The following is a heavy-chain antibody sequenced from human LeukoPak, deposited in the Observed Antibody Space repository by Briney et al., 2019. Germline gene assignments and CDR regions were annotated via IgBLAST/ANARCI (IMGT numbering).Heavy chain of an antibody. CDR1: GFTFSSFA. D-gene: IGHD6-19*01. V-gene: IGHV3-23*01. CDR2: ISGSGGST. CDR3: AKDRGSIAVAVGFDY. J-gene: IGHJ4*02. Sequence: SGGSLRLSCAASGFTFSSFALSWVRQAPGKGLEWFSSISGSGGSTSYADSVKGRFTISRDNSKNTLYLQMNSLRAEDTAVYYCAKDRGSIAVAVGFDYWGQGTLVTVSS.